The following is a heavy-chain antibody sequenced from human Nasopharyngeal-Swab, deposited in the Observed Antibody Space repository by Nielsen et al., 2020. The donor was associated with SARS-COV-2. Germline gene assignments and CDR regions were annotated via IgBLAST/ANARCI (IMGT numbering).Heavy chain of an antibody. D-gene: IGHD5-12*01. CDR1: GFTFSSYW. J-gene: IGHJ4*02. Sequence: GESLKISCAASGFTFSSYWMSWVRQAPGKGLEWVANIKQDGSEKYYVDSVKGRFTISGDNAKNSLYLQMNSLRAEDTAVYYCAREGYSGYDSFYFDYWGQGTLVTVSS. V-gene: IGHV3-7*01. CDR2: IKQDGSEK. CDR3: AREGYSGYDSFYFDY.